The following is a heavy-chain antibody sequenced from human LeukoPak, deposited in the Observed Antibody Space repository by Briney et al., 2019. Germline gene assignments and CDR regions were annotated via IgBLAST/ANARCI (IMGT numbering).Heavy chain of an antibody. CDR3: AREDNPLWFDP. J-gene: IGHJ5*02. Sequence: PGGSLRLSCAASEFSFNNFAMYWVRQAPGKGLEWLAVISYDGSIRYYADSVKGRLTISRDNSNNTLHLQMNSLRAEDTALYYCAREDNPLWFDPWGQGTMVTVSS. D-gene: IGHD1-1*01. CDR2: ISYDGSIR. CDR1: EFSFNNFA. V-gene: IGHV3-30-3*01.